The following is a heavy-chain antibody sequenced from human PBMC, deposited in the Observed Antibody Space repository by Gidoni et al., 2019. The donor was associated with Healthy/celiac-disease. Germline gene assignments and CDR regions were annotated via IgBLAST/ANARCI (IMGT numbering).Heavy chain of an antibody. D-gene: IGHD5-18*01. CDR1: GFTVSRNY. CDR2: IYSGGST. Sequence: EVQLVESGGGLFQPGGSLRLSCAAPGFTVSRNYMRWVRQAPGKGLGWVSVIYSGGSTYYADSVKGRFTISRDNSKNTLYLQMNSLRAEDTAVYYCARLRSGYSYAFGYWGQGALVTVSS. CDR3: ARLRSGYSYAFGY. J-gene: IGHJ4*02. V-gene: IGHV3-66*02.